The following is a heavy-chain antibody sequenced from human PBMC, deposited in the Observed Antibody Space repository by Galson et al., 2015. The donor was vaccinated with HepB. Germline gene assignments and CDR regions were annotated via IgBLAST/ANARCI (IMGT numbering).Heavy chain of an antibody. CDR3: ARGLLWFGELSPFDY. J-gene: IGHJ4*02. CDR1: GFTFSSYD. CDR2: ISTNGGST. D-gene: IGHD3-10*01. Sequence: SLRLSCAASGFTFSSYDFHWVRQAPGKGLEYVSTISTNGGSTYYANSVKGRLTISRDNSKNTLYLQMGSLRPEDTAVYYCARGLLWFGELSPFDYWGQGTLVTVSS. V-gene: IGHV3-64*01.